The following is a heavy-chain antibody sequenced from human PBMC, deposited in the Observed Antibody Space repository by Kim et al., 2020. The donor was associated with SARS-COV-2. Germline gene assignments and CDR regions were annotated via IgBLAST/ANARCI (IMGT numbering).Heavy chain of an antibody. J-gene: IGHJ4*02. V-gene: IGHV1-69*13. CDR2: IIPIFGTA. CDR3: ARPSPLRPYYDFWSGYND. D-gene: IGHD3-3*01. Sequence: SVKVSCKASGGTFSSYAISWVRQAPGQGLEWMGGIIPIFGTANYAQKFQGRVTITADESTSTAYMELSSLRSEDTAVYYCARPSPLRPYYDFWSGYNDWGQGTLVTVSS. CDR1: GGTFSSYA.